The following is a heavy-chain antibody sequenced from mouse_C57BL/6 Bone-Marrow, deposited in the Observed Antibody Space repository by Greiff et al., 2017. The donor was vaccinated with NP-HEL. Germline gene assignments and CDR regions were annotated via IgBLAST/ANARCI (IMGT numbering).Heavy chain of an antibody. CDR2: ISNGGGST. V-gene: IGHV5-12*01. Sequence: DVMLVESGGGLVQPGGSLKLSCAASGFTFSDYYMYWVRQTPEKRLEWVANISNGGGSTYYPDTVKGRFTISRDNAKNTLYLQMSRLKSEDTAMYYCARHLLAYWGQGTLVTVSA. J-gene: IGHJ3*01. CDR3: ARHLLAY. CDR1: GFTFSDYY.